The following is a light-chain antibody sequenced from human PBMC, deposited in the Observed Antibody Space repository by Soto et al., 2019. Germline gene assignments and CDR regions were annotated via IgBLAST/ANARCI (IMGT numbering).Light chain of an antibody. V-gene: IGKV1-39*01. CDR1: QSISSY. J-gene: IGKJ3*01. CDR2: AAS. Sequence: DIQMTQSPSSLSASVGDRVTITCRASQSISSYLNWYQQKPGKAPKLLIYAASSLQSGVPSRFSGSGSGTDFTLTISSLQPEDFATYYYQQSYSTPLTVGPGTKVDIK. CDR3: QQSYSTPLT.